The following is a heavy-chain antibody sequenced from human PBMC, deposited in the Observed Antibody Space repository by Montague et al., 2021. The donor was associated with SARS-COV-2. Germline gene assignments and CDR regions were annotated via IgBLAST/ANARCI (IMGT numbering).Heavy chain of an antibody. Sequence: TLSLTCTVSGGSISYGGYFWNWIRQHPGKGLEWFGYINKSGTTHYSPSLKSRVSLSVDTSKIQFSLNLRAATAAATALYYCARDLGGFDVWGQGTTVIVSS. CDR1: GGSISYGGYF. J-gene: IGHJ6*02. D-gene: IGHD3-10*01. CDR3: ARDLGGFDV. V-gene: IGHV4-31*03. CDR2: INKSGTT.